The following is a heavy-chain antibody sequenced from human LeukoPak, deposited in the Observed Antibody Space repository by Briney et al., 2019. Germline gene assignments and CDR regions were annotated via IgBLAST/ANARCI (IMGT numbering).Heavy chain of an antibody. CDR1: GYTFTGYY. V-gene: IGHV1-2*02. CDR2: INPNNGGT. J-gene: IGHJ5*02. D-gene: IGHD3-10*01. CDR3: ARDYSDTLWFGELLYPGWFDP. Sequence: ASVKVSCKASGYTFTGYYLHWVRQAPGQGLEWMGWINPNNGGTTYAQKFQGRVTMARDTSISTAYMELSRLRSDDTAVYYCARDYSDTLWFGELLYPGWFDPWGQGTLVTVSS.